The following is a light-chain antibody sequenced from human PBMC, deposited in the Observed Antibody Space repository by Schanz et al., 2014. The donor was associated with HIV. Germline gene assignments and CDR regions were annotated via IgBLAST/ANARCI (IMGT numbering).Light chain of an antibody. CDR2: GAS. J-gene: IGKJ4*01. Sequence: EIVLTQSPGTLSLSPGERATLSCRASQSVSSSYLAWYQQKVGQAPRLLIYGASSRATGISDRFSGSGSGTDFTLTISRLGPEDFAVYYCQQYGSSPLTFGGGTKVEIK. CDR1: QSVSSSY. V-gene: IGKV3-20*01. CDR3: QQYGSSPLT.